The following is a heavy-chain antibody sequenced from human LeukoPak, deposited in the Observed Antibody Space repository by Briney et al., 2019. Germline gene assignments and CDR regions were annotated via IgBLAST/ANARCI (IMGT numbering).Heavy chain of an antibody. V-gene: IGHV1-46*01. Sequence: ASVKVSCKASGYMLSRYYMHWVRQAPGQGLEWMGILTPSGGSPTYAQKFQGRVTMTRDTSTTTFYMEMHSLRSDDTAIYYCARGHSDSGYYRPFFDYWGQGTLVTVSS. CDR2: LTPSGGSP. J-gene: IGHJ4*02. CDR3: ARGHSDSGYYRPFFDY. D-gene: IGHD6-25*01. CDR1: GYMLSRYY.